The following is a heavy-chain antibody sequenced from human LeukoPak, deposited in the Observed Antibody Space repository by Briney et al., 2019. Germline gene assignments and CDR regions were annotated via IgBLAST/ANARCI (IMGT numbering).Heavy chain of an antibody. Sequence: SQTLSLTCAVSGGSISSGGYAWSWIRQPPGKGLEWIGYIYYSGSTYYNPSLKSRVTISVDTSKNQFSLKLSSVTAADTAVYYCATSPSPYCSGGSCYSWGQGTLVTVSS. J-gene: IGHJ4*02. CDR3: ATSPSPYCSGGSCYS. V-gene: IGHV4-30-4*01. D-gene: IGHD2-15*01. CDR2: IYYSGST. CDR1: GGSISSGGYA.